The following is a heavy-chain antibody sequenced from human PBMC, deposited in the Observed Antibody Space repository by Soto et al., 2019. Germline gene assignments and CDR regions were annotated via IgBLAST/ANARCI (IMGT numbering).Heavy chain of an antibody. CDR2: ISGSGRKT. J-gene: IGHJ4*02. CDR3: AKDGLSDSPSAIDY. Sequence: PGGSLRLSCAASGCSFSKSGMTWVRQAAGEGLESVAHISGSGRKTYYTDSVKGRFTISRDNSKNTLFLQMNSLRDEDTAIYYCAKDGLSDSPSAIDYWGRGTRVTVSS. D-gene: IGHD6-13*01. CDR1: GCSFSKSG. V-gene: IGHV3-23*01.